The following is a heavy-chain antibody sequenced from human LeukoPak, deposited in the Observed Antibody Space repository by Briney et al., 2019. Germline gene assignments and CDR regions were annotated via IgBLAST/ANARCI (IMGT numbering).Heavy chain of an antibody. V-gene: IGHV3-74*01. Sequence: PGGSLRLSCAASRFTFNSYWMHWVRQAPGKGLVWVSRIVGDGSYTNYADSVKGRFTISRDNAKNTLFLQMNSLRAEDTAVYYRARDGSNSHAFDVWGLGTMVTVSS. CDR1: RFTFNSYW. CDR2: IVGDGSYT. J-gene: IGHJ3*01. CDR3: ARDGSNSHAFDV. D-gene: IGHD5-24*01.